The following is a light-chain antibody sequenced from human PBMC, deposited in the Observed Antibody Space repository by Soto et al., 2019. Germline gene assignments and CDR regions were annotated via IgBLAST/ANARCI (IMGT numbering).Light chain of an antibody. CDR3: QQRTNWPPT. J-gene: IGKJ4*01. CDR2: DAS. Sequence: EVVLTQSPATRSLYPGEIATLSCRASQSVTTYLAWYQHKPGQAPRLLIYDASCRATGIPARFSGSGSGTDFALTISSLEPEDFAIYYCQQRTNWPPTFGGGTKVDIK. CDR1: QSVTTY. V-gene: IGKV3-11*01.